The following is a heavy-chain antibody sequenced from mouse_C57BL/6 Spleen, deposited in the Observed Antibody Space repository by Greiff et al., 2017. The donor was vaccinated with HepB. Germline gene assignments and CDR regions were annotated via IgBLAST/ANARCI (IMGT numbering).Heavy chain of an antibody. V-gene: IGHV6-3*01. J-gene: IGHJ1*03. CDR2: IRLKSDNYAT. Sequence: EVQLQESGGGLVQPGGSMKLSCVASGFTFSNYWMNWVRQSPEKGLEWVAQIRLKSDNYATHYAESVKGRFTISRDDSKSSVYLQMNNLRAEDTGIYYCTDIGYFDVWGTGTTVTVSS. CDR3: TDIGYFDV. CDR1: GFTFSNYW.